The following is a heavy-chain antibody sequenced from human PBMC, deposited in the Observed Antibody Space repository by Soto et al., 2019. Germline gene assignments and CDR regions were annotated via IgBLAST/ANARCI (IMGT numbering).Heavy chain of an antibody. J-gene: IGHJ4*02. CDR1: GYTFTSYG. CDR3: ARVDYYGSGSYLKYFDY. D-gene: IGHD3-10*01. V-gene: IGHV1-18*01. Sequence: ASVKVSCKASGYTFTSYGISWVRQAPGQGLEWMGWISAYNGNTNYAQKLQGRVTMTTDTSTSTAYMELRSLRSDDTAVYYCARVDYYGSGSYLKYFDYWGQGTLVTVSS. CDR2: ISAYNGNT.